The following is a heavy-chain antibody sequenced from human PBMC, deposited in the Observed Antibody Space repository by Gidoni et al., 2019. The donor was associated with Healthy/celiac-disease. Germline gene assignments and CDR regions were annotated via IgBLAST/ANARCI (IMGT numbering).Heavy chain of an antibody. CDR3: ACNRTIVVVPAAITDYDGMDV. CDR1: GGPCSSCA. D-gene: IGHD2-2*01. J-gene: IGHJ6*02. V-gene: IGHV1-69*01. Sequence: QVQRVQSGAEVKKPGSSVKVFCKASGGPCSSCAISWVRQAPGQGLEWMGGIIPIFGTANYAQKFQGRVTITADESTSTAYMELSSLRSEDTAVYYCACNRTIVVVPAAITDYDGMDVWGQGTTVTVSS. CDR2: IIPIFGTA.